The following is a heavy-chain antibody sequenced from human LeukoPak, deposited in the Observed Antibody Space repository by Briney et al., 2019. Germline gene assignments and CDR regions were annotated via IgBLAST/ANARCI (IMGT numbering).Heavy chain of an antibody. D-gene: IGHD3-22*01. CDR2: IVVGSGNT. CDR1: GFTFTSSA. V-gene: IGHV1-58*02. J-gene: IGHJ6*02. CDR3: AADAKRITMIRPYYYGMDV. Sequence: GASVKVSCKASGFTFTSSAMQWVRQARGQRLEWIGWIVVGSGNTNYAQKFQERVTITRDMSTSTAYMELSSLRSEDTAVYYCAADAKRITMIRPYYYGMDVWGQGTTVTVSS.